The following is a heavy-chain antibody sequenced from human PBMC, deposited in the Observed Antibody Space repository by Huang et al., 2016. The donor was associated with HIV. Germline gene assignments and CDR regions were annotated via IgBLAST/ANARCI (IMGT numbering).Heavy chain of an antibody. Sequence: QVQLQESGPGLVKPSEPLSLTCTVSGGSISTHYWSWIRQPPGKGLEWIGSIDYSGSTNYSPSRKRRVTILLETSKNQFSLRVNSVTAADTAMYYCARDHHDFWRGYRRMYFFDHWGQGTLVTVSS. V-gene: IGHV4-59*11. CDR2: IDYSGST. CDR1: GGSISTHY. J-gene: IGHJ4*02. CDR3: ARDHHDFWRGYRRMYFFDH. D-gene: IGHD3-3*01.